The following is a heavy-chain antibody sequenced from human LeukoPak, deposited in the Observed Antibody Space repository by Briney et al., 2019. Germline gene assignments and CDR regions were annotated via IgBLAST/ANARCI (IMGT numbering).Heavy chain of an antibody. CDR1: CSSSNNKR. CDR3: AREINDCSGNSFYFDS. Sequence: LNISCNSSCSSSNNKRIGGVRHLPGKGVGWMWVIYPDDCDTRYGQSLQGKVTISVDKSINTAYLQWSSLRASDAAIYYCAREINDCSGNSFYFDSWGQGTLVTVSS. CDR2: IYPDDCDT. J-gene: IGHJ4*02. V-gene: IGHV5-51*01. D-gene: IGHD3-22*01.